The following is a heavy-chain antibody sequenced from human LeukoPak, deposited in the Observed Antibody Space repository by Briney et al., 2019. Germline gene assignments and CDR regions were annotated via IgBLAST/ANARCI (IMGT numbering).Heavy chain of an antibody. Sequence: ASVKVSCKASGYTFGSDDINWVRQATGQGLEWMGWINPNNGNLGYAQKFQGRVTITRNTPISTAYMELSSLTPEDTAVYYCARSYYYDSSGYYYVPNFDYWGQGTLVTVSS. V-gene: IGHV1-8*03. CDR2: INPNNGNL. CDR1: GYTFGSDD. D-gene: IGHD3-22*01. CDR3: ARSYYYDSSGYYYVPNFDY. J-gene: IGHJ4*02.